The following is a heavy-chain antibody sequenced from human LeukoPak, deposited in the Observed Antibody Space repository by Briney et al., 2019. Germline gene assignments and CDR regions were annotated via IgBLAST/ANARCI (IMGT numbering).Heavy chain of an antibody. Sequence: GGSLRLSCAASGFTFSSYAMSWVRQAPGKGLEWVSAISGSGGSTYYADSVKGRFTISRDNSKNTLYLQMNSLRAEDTAVYYCAKGIAAAGTIQLYYFDYWGQGTQVTVSS. D-gene: IGHD6-13*01. CDR1: GFTFSSYA. J-gene: IGHJ4*02. V-gene: IGHV3-23*01. CDR2: ISGSGGST. CDR3: AKGIAAAGTIQLYYFDY.